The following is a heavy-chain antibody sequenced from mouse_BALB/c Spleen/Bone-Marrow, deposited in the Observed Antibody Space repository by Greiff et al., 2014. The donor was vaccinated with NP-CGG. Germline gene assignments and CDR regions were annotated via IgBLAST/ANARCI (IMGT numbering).Heavy chain of an antibody. Sequence: LVESGAELAKPGAPVKLSCKASGYTFTSYWMNWVKQRPGRGLEWIGRIDPPDSETHYNQKFKDKATLTVDKSSSTAYIQLSSLTSEDSAVYYCARNWVYFDYWGQGTTLTVSS. CDR1: GYTFTSYW. D-gene: IGHD4-1*01. J-gene: IGHJ2*01. CDR2: IDPPDSET. V-gene: IGHV1-69*02. CDR3: ARNWVYFDY.